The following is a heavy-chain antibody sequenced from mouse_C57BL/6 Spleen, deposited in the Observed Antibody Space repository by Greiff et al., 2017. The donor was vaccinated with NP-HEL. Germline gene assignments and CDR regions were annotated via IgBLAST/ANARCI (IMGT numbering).Heavy chain of an antibody. D-gene: IGHD2-2*01. Sequence: QVQLKQPGAELVKPGASVKMSCKASGYTFTSYWITWVKQRPGQGLEWIGDIYPGSGSTNYNEKFKSKATLTVDTSSSTAYMQLSSLTSEDSAVYYCARERSTMVREFAYWGQGTLVTVSA. V-gene: IGHV1-55*01. CDR2: IYPGSGST. J-gene: IGHJ3*01. CDR3: ARERSTMVREFAY. CDR1: GYTFTSYW.